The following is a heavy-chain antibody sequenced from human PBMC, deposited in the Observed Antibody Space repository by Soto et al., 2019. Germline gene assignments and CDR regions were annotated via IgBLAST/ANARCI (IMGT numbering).Heavy chain of an antibody. CDR2: VYYTGST. V-gene: IGHV4-59*01. Sequence: PSETLSLTCTVCGDSISTFYWGWMRQSPGKELEWIGYVYYTGSTNYNPSLKSRVTISVDRSKNQFSLKLTSANAADTAVYYCARGRTVRHYDDYRSYYFYFFLYSGQAPQVTVST. CDR1: GDSISTFY. J-gene: IGHJ4*02. CDR3: ARGRTVRHYDDYRSYYFYFFLY. D-gene: IGHD3-22*01.